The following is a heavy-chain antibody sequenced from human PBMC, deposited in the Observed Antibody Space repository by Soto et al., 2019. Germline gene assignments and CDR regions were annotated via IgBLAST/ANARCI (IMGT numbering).Heavy chain of an antibody. J-gene: IGHJ6*02. Sequence: SVKDACKASGGTFSSYAISWVRQAPGQGLEWMGGIIPIFGTANYAQKFQGRVTITADESTSTAYMELSSLRSEDTAVYYCARRVLRFLEWHMDVWGQGTTVTVSS. CDR1: GGTFSSYA. CDR3: ARRVLRFLEWHMDV. D-gene: IGHD3-3*01. CDR2: IIPIFGTA. V-gene: IGHV1-69*13.